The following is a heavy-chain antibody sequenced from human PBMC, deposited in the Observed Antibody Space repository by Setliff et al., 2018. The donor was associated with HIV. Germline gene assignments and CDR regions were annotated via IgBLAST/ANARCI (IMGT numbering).Heavy chain of an antibody. Sequence: PSETLSLTCTVSGGSISSYYWGWIRQPPGKGLEWIGSIYHSGSTNYNPSLKSRVTISVDTSKNQFSLKLSSVTAADTAVYYCARRSDNYYDNSGYYYGAYFDHWGQGTLVTVSS. V-gene: IGHV4-59*08. CDR3: ARRSDNYYDNSGYYYGAYFDH. J-gene: IGHJ4*02. D-gene: IGHD3-22*01. CDR1: GGSISSYY. CDR2: IYHSGST.